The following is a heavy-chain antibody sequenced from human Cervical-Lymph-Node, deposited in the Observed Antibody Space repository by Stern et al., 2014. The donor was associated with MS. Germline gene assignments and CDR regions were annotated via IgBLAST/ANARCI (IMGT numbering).Heavy chain of an antibody. CDR2: ISAYNGNT. V-gene: IGHV1-18*01. CDR1: GYTFTTYG. J-gene: IGHJ4*02. CDR3: ARTLGRISGYDPVDY. D-gene: IGHD5-12*01. Sequence: QVQLVQSGAEVKKPGASVKVSCKAAGYTFTTYGISWVRQAPGQGLEWMGWISAYNGNTNYVQMLQGRVTMPTDTSTSTAYMELRSLRSDDTAVYYCARTLGRISGYDPVDYWGQGTLVTVSS.